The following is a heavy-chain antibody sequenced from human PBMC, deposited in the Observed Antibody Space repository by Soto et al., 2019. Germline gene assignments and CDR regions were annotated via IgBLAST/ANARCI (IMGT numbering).Heavy chain of an antibody. CDR2: IYTSGST. D-gene: IGHD3-3*01. CDR3: ARDISDFWSGYYNEHWFDP. J-gene: IGHJ5*02. V-gene: IGHV4-4*07. Sequence: PSETLSLTFTVSGGSISSYYWSWIRQPAGKGLEWIGRIYTSGSTNYNPSLKSRVTMSVDTSKNQFSLKLSSVTAADTAVYYCARDISDFWSGYYNEHWFDPWGQGTLVTVSS. CDR1: GGSISSYY.